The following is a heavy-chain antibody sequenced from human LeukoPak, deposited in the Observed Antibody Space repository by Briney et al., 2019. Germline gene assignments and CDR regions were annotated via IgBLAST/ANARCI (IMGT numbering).Heavy chain of an antibody. Sequence: GESLKISCKGSGHRFTNHWIGWVRQMSGKGLEWMGIIYPGDSETRYSPSFQGQVTISADKSISTAYLQWSSLKASDTAMYYCARSRQWLEPYYYYGMDVWGQGTTVTVSS. D-gene: IGHD6-19*01. CDR3: ARSRQWLEPYYYYGMDV. J-gene: IGHJ6*02. CDR1: GHRFTNHW. V-gene: IGHV5-51*01. CDR2: IYPGDSET.